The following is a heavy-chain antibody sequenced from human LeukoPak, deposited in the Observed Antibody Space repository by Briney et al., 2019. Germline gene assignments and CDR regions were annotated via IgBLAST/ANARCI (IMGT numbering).Heavy chain of an antibody. V-gene: IGHV3-21*01. Sequence: PGGSLRLSCAASGFTFSNYNMNWVRQAPGKGLEWVSSISSSSAYTYYADSVKGRFTNSRDNAKNSLYLQMNSLRAEDTAVYYCASPIGISSASCWECYDSWGQGTLVTVSS. CDR1: GFTFSNYN. D-gene: IGHD2-2*01. CDR3: ASPIGISSASCWECYDS. J-gene: IGHJ4*02. CDR2: ISSSSAYT.